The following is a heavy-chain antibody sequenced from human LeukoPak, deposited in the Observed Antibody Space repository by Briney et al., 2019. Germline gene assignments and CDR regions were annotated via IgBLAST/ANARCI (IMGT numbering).Heavy chain of an antibody. CDR3: ARDGVEDSDFWSGYSWFDP. Sequence: ASVKVSCKASGYTFTSYGINWVRQAPGQGLEWMGWINAYNGNTNYAQKLQGRVTMTTGTSTSTAYMDLRSLKSDDTAVYYCARDGVEDSDFWSGYSWFDPWGQGTLVTVSS. J-gene: IGHJ5*02. D-gene: IGHD3-3*01. V-gene: IGHV1-18*01. CDR1: GYTFTSYG. CDR2: INAYNGNT.